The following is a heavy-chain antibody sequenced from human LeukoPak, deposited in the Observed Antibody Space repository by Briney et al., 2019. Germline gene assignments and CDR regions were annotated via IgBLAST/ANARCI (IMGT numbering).Heavy chain of an antibody. V-gene: IGHV3-23*01. D-gene: IGHD5-18*01. CDR2: ISGSGANT. Sequence: GGSLRLSCAASGFTFSSYAMNWVRQAPGKGLEWVSTISGSGANTYNADSVKGRFTISRDDSKNTLYLQMNSLKSDDTAVYYCATEGFIYGYHGIDTWGQGTIVTVSS. CDR3: ATEGFIYGYHGIDT. CDR1: GFTFSSYA. J-gene: IGHJ3*02.